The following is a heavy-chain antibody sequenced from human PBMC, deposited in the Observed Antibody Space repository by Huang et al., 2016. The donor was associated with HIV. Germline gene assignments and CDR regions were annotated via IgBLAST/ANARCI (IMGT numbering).Heavy chain of an antibody. Sequence: QVRLDQWGAGLLKPSETLTLTCAVYGDSLSGFSWRWIRQSPGRGLEWIGEITQSGRTNYNPSLKRRVTIAIDTSKKQFSLKLKSVTADDTSTYYCARGRGTSWSFFDTWGQGSFVTVSS. V-gene: IGHV4-34*01. CDR3: ARGRGTSWSFFDT. CDR2: ITQSGRT. D-gene: IGHD2-2*01. J-gene: IGHJ5*02. CDR1: GDSLSGFS.